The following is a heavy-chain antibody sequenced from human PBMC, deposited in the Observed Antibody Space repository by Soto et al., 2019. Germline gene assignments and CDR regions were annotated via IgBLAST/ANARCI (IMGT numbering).Heavy chain of an antibody. CDR2: IDSNGGT. CDR3: VRQGFGSLHGLVDV. Sequence: QVQLQESGPGLVKPSETLSLTCTVSDDSSSSYKWSWIRQPPGRRLEWIGYIDSNGGTSYNPSLQTRATIXXXPXXKQFSLKLGSVTAADTAVYYCVRQGFGSLHGLVDVWGQGTTVTVSS. D-gene: IGHD3-10*01. V-gene: IGHV4-59*08. J-gene: IGHJ6*02. CDR1: DDSSSSYK.